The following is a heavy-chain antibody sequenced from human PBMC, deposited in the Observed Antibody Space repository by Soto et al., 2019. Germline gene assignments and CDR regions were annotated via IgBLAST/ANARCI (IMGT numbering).Heavy chain of an antibody. J-gene: IGHJ4*02. CDR3: ARLRYSTSWYTDY. V-gene: IGHV1-46*01. CDR2: INPSGGNT. CDR1: GYTFTSYY. Sequence: ASVKVSCKATGYTFTSYYMEWVRQAPGQGLEWMGIINPSGGNTSYAQKFQGRVTMTRDTSTTTVYVELSSLRSEDTAVYYCARLRYSTSWYTDYWGQGTLVTVSS. D-gene: IGHD6-13*01.